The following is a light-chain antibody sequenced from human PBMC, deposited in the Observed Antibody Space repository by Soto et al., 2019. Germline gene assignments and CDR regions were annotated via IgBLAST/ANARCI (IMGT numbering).Light chain of an antibody. CDR3: QQRSNWPPIT. Sequence: IVMTHSPATLSVSPGERATLSFRASQSVSINLAWYQQKPGQAPRLLIYAASTRATGVPARFSGSGSGTEFALTISSLQSEDFAVYYCQQRSNWPPITFGQGTRLEIK. CDR1: QSVSIN. CDR2: AAS. J-gene: IGKJ5*01. V-gene: IGKV3-15*01.